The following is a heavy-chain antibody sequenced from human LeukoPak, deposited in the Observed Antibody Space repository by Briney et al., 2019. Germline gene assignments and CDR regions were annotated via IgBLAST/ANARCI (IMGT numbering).Heavy chain of an antibody. V-gene: IGHV3-33*01. CDR2: IWFDGSNI. CDR3: ARDSLPMAVTGPFDH. CDR1: GFNFSSYG. Sequence: PGRSLRLSCAASGFNFSSYGMHWVRQAPGKGLEWVTSIWFDGSNIHYADSVKGRVIISRDNSKSALYLQVNSLRAEDTAIYYCARDSLPMAVTGPFDHWGQGALVTVSS. D-gene: IGHD6-19*01. J-gene: IGHJ4*02.